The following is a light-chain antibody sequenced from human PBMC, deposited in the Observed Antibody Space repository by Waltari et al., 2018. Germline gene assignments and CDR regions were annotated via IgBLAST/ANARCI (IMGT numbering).Light chain of an antibody. CDR1: SSNIGAGSD. J-gene: IGLJ3*02. V-gene: IGLV1-40*01. CDR2: SSN. CDR3: HSYDSTVSGWV. Sequence: QSVLTQPPSVSGAPGQTVTIPCTGSSSNIGAGSDLHWYQQLPGAAPKLLIRSSNRRPSGVPDRVSGSKSGTSASLAITGLQVEDEADYYCHSYDSTVSGWVFGGGTKLTVL.